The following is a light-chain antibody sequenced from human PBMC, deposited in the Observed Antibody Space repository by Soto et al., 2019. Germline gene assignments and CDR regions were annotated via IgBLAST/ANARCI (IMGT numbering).Light chain of an antibody. Sequence: DIQLTQSPSFLSASVGDRVTITCRASQGISSYLAWYQQKPGKAPKLLIHKASSLQSGVPSRFSGSGSGTDFTLTISSLHPDDFATYYCQQYGTFGQGTKVDIK. J-gene: IGKJ1*01. CDR2: KAS. CDR3: QQYGT. CDR1: QGISSY. V-gene: IGKV1-9*01.